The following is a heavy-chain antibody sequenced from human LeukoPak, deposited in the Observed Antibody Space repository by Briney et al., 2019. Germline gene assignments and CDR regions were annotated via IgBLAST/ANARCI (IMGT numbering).Heavy chain of an antibody. V-gene: IGHV3-23*01. Sequence: TGGSLRLSCAASGFTFSSYAMSWVRQAPGKGLEWVSGIIDSGESTYYANFAKGRFTISRDNSNNTLYLQMNSLRAEDTAVYYCANLGGQELHNYYVAVCGKGTTVAVSS. CDR2: IIDSGEST. CDR1: GFTFSSYA. J-gene: IGHJ6*03. CDR3: ANLGGQELHNYYVAV. D-gene: IGHD3-16*01.